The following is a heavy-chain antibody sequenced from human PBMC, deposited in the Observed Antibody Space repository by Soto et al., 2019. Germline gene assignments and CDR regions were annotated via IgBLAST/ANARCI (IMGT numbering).Heavy chain of an antibody. Sequence: ASVKVSCKASGYTFTSYYINWVRQATGQGLEWMGWMNPNSGNTGYAQKFQGRVTMTRNTSISTAYMELSSLRSEDTAVYYCARGCSSTSCYVGGCDPWGQGTLVTVSS. CDR1: GYTFTSYY. D-gene: IGHD2-2*01. CDR3: ARGCSSTSCYVGGCDP. V-gene: IGHV1-8*01. J-gene: IGHJ5*02. CDR2: MNPNSGNT.